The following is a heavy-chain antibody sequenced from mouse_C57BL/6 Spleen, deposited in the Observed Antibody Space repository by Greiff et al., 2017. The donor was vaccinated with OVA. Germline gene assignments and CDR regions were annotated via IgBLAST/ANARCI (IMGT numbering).Heavy chain of an antibody. CDR1: GYTFTSYW. D-gene: IGHD2-14*01. CDR2: IDPSDSYT. CDR3: ARYRYSDPYYAMDY. V-gene: IGHV1-69*01. Sequence: QVQLKQPGAELVMPGASVKLSCKASGYTFTSYWMHWVKQRPGQGLEWIGEIDPSDSYTNYNQKFKGKSTLTVDKSSSTAYMQLSSLTSEDSAVYYCARYRYSDPYYAMDYWGQGTSVTVSS. J-gene: IGHJ4*01.